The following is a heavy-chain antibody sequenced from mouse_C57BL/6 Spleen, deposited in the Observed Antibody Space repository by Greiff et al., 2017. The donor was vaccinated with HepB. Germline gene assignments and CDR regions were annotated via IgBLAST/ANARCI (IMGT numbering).Heavy chain of an antibody. V-gene: IGHV1-50*01. CDR3: ARGDYGNYVDY. D-gene: IGHD2-1*01. CDR2: IDPSDSYT. CDR1: GYTFTSYW. Sequence: QVQLQQPGAELVKPGASVKLSCKASGYTFTSYWMQWVKQRPGQGLEWIGEIDPSDSYTNYNQKFKGKATLTVDTSSSTAYMQLSSLTSEDSAVYYCARGDYGNYVDYWGQGTTLTVSS. J-gene: IGHJ2*01.